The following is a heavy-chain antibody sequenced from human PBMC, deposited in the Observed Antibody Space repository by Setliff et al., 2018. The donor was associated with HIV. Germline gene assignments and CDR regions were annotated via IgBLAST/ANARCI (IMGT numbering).Heavy chain of an antibody. CDR3: ARVGHSSSYHYYGMDV. J-gene: IGHJ6*02. CDR1: GGTFSSYG. D-gene: IGHD6-13*01. V-gene: IGHV1-69*05. Sequence: SVKVSCKASGGTFSSYGISWVRQAPGQGLEWMGGIIPMFGTGFYVQKFRDRVTITTDENRSTAYMELNSLRPEDTGVFYCARVGHSSSYHYYGMDVWGQGTTVTVSS. CDR2: IIPMFGTG.